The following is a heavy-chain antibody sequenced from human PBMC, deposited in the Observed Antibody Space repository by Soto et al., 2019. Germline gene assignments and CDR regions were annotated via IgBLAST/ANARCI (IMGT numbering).Heavy chain of an antibody. Sequence: ASVKVSCKASGYTFTSYYMHWVRQAPGQGLEWMGIINPSGGSTSYAQKFQGRVTVARDTSTSTVYMELSSLRSEDTAVYYCARDFRSIAARWGPYYYYGMDVWGQGTTVTVSS. CDR1: GYTFTSYY. J-gene: IGHJ6*02. CDR2: INPSGGST. V-gene: IGHV1-46*01. D-gene: IGHD6-6*01. CDR3: ARDFRSIAARWGPYYYYGMDV.